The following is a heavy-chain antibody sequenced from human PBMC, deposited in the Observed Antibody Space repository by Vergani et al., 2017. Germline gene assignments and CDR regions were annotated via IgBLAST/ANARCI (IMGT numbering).Heavy chain of an antibody. D-gene: IGHD2-21*01. CDR1: GYSFTSYW. V-gene: IGHV5-10-1*01. CDR2: IDPSDSYT. CDR3: ARHLSALAEGGYYYYYGMDA. Sequence: EVQLVQSGAEVKKPGESLKISCKGSGYSFTSYWISWVRQMPGKGLEWMGRIDPSDSYTNYSPSFQGHVTISADKSISTAYLQWSSLKASDTAMYYCARHLSALAEGGYYYYYGMDAWGQGTTVTVSS. J-gene: IGHJ6*02.